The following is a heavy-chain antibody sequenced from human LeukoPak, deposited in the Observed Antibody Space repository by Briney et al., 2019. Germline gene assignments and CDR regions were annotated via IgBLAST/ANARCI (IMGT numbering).Heavy chain of an antibody. V-gene: IGHV4-39*07. Sequence: KASETLSLTCTVSGGSISSSSYYWGWIRQPPGKGLEWIGSIYYSGSTYYNPSLKSRVTISVDTSKNQFSLKLTSVTAADTAVYYCASTGPDISGHYQAYWGQGTLVIVSS. CDR3: ASTGPDISGHYQAY. CDR1: GGSISSSSYY. D-gene: IGHD3-22*01. J-gene: IGHJ4*02. CDR2: IYYSGST.